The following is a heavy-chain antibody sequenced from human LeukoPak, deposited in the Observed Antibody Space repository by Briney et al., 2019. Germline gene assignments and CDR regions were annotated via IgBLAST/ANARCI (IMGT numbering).Heavy chain of an antibody. J-gene: IGHJ4*02. CDR1: GITFSNSW. D-gene: IGHD6-13*01. CDR3: VRHTTIADPIDY. Sequence: GGSLRLSCTTSGITFSNSWMSWVRQAPGKGLEWMGIIYPGDSDTRYSPTFQGQVTISADKSISTAYLQWSSLKASDTAMYYCVRHTTIADPIDYWGQGTLVTVSS. V-gene: IGHV5-51*01. CDR2: IYPGDSDT.